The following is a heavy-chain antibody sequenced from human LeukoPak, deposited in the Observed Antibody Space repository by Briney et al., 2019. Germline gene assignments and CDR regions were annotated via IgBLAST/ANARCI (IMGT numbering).Heavy chain of an antibody. J-gene: IGHJ4*02. CDR2: ISSSGSYI. CDR3: ARSDYFDY. CDR1: GFTFTTYS. V-gene: IGHV3-21*01. Sequence: GGSLRLSCAASGFTFTTYSMNWVRQAPGKGLEWVSSISSSGSYIYYADSVKGRFTISRDNAKNSLYLQMNSLRAEDTAVYYCARSDYFDYWGQGTPVTVSS.